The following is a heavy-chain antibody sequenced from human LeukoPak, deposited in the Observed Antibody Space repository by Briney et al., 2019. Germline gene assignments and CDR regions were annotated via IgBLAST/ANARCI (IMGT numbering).Heavy chain of an antibody. D-gene: IGHD3-3*01. CDR1: GYTFTGKF. J-gene: IGHJ6*02. V-gene: IGHV1-2*02. Sequence: GASVKVSCKASGYTFTGKFIHWVRQAPGQGLEWMGWINPNSGGTNYAQKFQGRVTMTRDTSISTAYMELSRLRSDDTAVYYCARVSRKRFLEWFPRRRDYYYGMDVWGQGTTVTVSS. CDR2: INPNSGGT. CDR3: ARVSRKRFLEWFPRRRDYYYGMDV.